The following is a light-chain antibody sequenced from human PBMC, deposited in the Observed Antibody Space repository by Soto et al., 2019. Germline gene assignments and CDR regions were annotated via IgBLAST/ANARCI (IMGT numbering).Light chain of an antibody. CDR1: QSVSSN. CDR3: QQRSSWPPT. CDR2: DAS. Sequence: EIVLTQSPATLSLSPGERATLSCRASQSVSSNLAWYQQKPGQAPRLLIYDASNRATGIPARFNGSGSGTDFTLTISSLEPEDFAVYYCQQRSSWPPTFGQGTKVEIK. V-gene: IGKV3-11*01. J-gene: IGKJ1*01.